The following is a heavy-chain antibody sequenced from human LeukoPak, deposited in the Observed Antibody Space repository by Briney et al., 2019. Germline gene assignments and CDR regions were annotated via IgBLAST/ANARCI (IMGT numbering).Heavy chain of an antibody. CDR2: IYTSGST. CDR1: GGSISSYY. CDR3: ARGHDYGDPYYYYGMDV. Sequence: PSETLSLTCTVSGGSISSYYWSWIRQPAGKGLEWIGRIYTSGSTNYNPPLKSRVTMSVDTSKNQFSLKLSSVTAADTAVYYCARGHDYGDPYYYYGMDVWGQGTTVTVSS. D-gene: IGHD4-17*01. V-gene: IGHV4-4*07. J-gene: IGHJ6*02.